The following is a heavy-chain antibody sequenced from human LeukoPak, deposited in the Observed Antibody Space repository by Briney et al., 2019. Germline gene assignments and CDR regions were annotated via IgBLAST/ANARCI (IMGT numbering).Heavy chain of an antibody. D-gene: IGHD3-22*01. J-gene: IGHJ4*02. V-gene: IGHV3-43*01. CDR3: AKGNYYYDSSGSFDY. Sequence: GGSLRLSCTASGFTFDDYTMHWVRQAPGKGLEWVSLISWDGGSTYYADSVKGRFTISRDNSKNSLYLQMNSLRTEDTALYYCAKGNYYYDSSGSFDYWGQGTLVTVSS. CDR2: ISWDGGST. CDR1: GFTFDDYT.